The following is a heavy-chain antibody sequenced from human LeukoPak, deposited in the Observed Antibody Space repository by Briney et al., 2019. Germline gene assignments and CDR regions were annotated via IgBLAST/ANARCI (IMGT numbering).Heavy chain of an antibody. J-gene: IGHJ4*02. CDR3: ARDGGGYSVDY. D-gene: IGHD4-11*01. CDR2: ISGSGSTI. Sequence: PGGSLRLSCAASGFSLVSYYMAWVRQAPGKGLEWVSYISGSGSTIYYADSVKGRFTVSRDNAKNSLYLQMNSLRAEDTALYYCARDGGGYSVDYWGQGTLVTVSS. CDR1: GFSLVSYY. V-gene: IGHV3-48*03.